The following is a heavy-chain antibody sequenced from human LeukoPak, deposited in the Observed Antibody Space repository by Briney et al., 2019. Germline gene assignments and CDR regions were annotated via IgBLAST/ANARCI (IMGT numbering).Heavy chain of an antibody. CDR3: ARGVHYYDSGSYYILDY. CDR2: ISSSSSYI. J-gene: IGHJ4*02. D-gene: IGHD3-10*01. V-gene: IGHV3-21*01. Sequence: PGGSLRLSCAASGFTFSTYSMNCVRQAPGKGLEWVSSISSSSSYIYYADSVKGRFTISRDNANNSLYLQMNSLRAEDTAVYYCARGVHYYDSGSYYILDYWGQGTLVTVSS. CDR1: GFTFSTYS.